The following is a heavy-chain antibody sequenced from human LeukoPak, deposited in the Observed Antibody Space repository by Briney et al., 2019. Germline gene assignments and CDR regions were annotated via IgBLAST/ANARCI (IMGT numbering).Heavy chain of an antibody. CDR2: TYYRSKWYN. D-gene: IGHD7-27*01. CDR1: GDSVSSNTAA. CDR3: AREQTGDQNFDY. V-gene: IGHV6-1*01. J-gene: IGHJ4*02. Sequence: SQTLSLTCAISGDSVSSNTAAWNWIRQSPSRGHEWLGRTYYRSKWYNNYAVSVKSRISIKPDTSKNQFSLQLKSVTPEDTAVYYCAREQTGDQNFDYWGQGTLVTVSS.